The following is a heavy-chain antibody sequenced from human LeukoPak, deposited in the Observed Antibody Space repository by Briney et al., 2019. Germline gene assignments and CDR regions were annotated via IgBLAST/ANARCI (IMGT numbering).Heavy chain of an antibody. Sequence: PGGSLRLSCAASGFTFSGYGMHWVRQAPGKGLEWVAVIWNDGNKQYYADSVKGRFTISRDNSKNTLFLQMNTLRAEDTAIYYCARAINDGAWYGFDYWGQGTLVTVPS. CDR3: ARAINDGAWYGFDY. D-gene: IGHD6-19*01. V-gene: IGHV3-33*01. CDR2: IWNDGNKQ. CDR1: GFTFSGYG. J-gene: IGHJ4*02.